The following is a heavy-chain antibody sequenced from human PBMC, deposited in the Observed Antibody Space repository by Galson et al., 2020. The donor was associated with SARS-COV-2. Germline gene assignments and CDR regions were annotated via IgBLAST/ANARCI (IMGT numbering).Heavy chain of an antibody. V-gene: IGHV3-48*03. J-gene: IGHJ4*02. Sequence: GESLKISCAASGFTFSSYEMNWVRQAPGKGLEWVSYISSSGSTIYYADSVKGRFTISRDNAKNSLYLQMNSLRAEDTAVYYCARGKMGYCSGGSCYQTSGYFDYWGQGTLVTVSS. CDR1: GFTFSSYE. CDR2: ISSSGSTI. D-gene: IGHD2-15*01. CDR3: ARGKMGYCSGGSCYQTSGYFDY.